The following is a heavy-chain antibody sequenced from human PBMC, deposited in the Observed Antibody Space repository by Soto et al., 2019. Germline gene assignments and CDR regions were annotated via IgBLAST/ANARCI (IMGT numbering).Heavy chain of an antibody. D-gene: IGHD1-1*01. CDR3: AKDPWNNWSGLFDP. J-gene: IGHJ5*02. CDR1: GFTFDDYA. CDR2: ISSSGSDT. Sequence: PGGSLRLSCGTSGFTFDDYAITWLRQAPGKGLEWVCSISSSGSDTRCAGSVKGRFTISRDSSQSTVYLQMNSLRDEDTAVYYCAKDPWNNWSGLFDPWGQGTLVTV. V-gene: IGHV3-23*01.